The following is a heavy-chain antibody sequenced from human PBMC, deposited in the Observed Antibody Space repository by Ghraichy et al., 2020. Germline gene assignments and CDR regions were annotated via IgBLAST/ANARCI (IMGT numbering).Heavy chain of an antibody. CDR2: IFYNGNT. CDR1: GGSISTYY. V-gene: IGHV4-59*01. CDR3: ARDLGYGSGSYSFDN. D-gene: IGHD3-10*01. J-gene: IGHJ4*02. Sequence: SLTCTVSGGSISTYYWNWIRQFPGKGLEWIGYIFYNGNTNYNPSLKSRVTISVDTSKNQFSLKLSSVTAADTAVYYCARDLGYGSGSYSFDNWGQGTLVTVSS.